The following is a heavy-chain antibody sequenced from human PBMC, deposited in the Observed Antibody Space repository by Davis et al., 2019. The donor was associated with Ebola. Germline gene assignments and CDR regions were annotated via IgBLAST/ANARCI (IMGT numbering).Heavy chain of an antibody. CDR1: GFTFSSYS. CDR3: AREKHCSSTSCYKAASGWWDY. J-gene: IGHJ4*02. D-gene: IGHD2-2*02. CDR2: ISSSSSYI. V-gene: IGHV3-21*01. Sequence: LSLTCAASGFTFSSYSMNWVRQAPGKGLEWVSSISSSSSYIYYADSVKGRFTISRDNAKNSLYLQMNSLRAEDTAVYYCAREKHCSSTSCYKAASGWWDYWGQGTLVTVSS.